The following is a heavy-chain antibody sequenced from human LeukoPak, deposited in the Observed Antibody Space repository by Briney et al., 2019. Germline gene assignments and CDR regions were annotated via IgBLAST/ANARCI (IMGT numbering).Heavy chain of an antibody. CDR3: ARGPGGYDYYYYYGMDV. Sequence: ASVKVSCKASGYTFTSYDINWVRQAPGQGLEWMGWMNPNSGNTGYAQKFQGRVTITRNTSISTAYMELSSLRSEDTAVYYCARGPGGYDYYYYYGMDVWGQGTTVTVSS. J-gene: IGHJ6*02. CDR2: MNPNSGNT. CDR1: GYTFTSYD. V-gene: IGHV1-8*01. D-gene: IGHD5-12*01.